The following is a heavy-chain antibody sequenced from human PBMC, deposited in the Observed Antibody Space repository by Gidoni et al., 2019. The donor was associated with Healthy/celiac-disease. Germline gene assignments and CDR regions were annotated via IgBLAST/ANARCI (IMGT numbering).Heavy chain of an antibody. D-gene: IGHD3-22*01. CDR1: GFTFSSYW. CDR2: IKQDGSEK. J-gene: IGHJ4*02. Sequence: EVQLVESGGGLVQPGGSLRLSCADSGFTFSSYWRSWVRQAPGKGLEWVANIKQDGSEKYYVDSVKGRFTISRDNAKNSLYLQMNSLRAEDTAVYYCARDHYYDSSGWRYWGQGTLVTVSS. V-gene: IGHV3-7*01. CDR3: ARDHYYDSSGWRY.